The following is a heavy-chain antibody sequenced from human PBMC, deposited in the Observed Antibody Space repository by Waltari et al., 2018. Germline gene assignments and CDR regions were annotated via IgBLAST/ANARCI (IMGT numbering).Heavy chain of an antibody. CDR3: SRTNYDSSTYSSDFDY. D-gene: IGHD3-22*01. CDR2: IYPGDSEV. J-gene: IGHJ4*02. CDR1: GYSFSTYW. V-gene: IGHV5-51*01. Sequence: EVQLVQSGAEVKTPGESLKIYCKGSGYSFSTYWLGWVRQLPGKGLECMAIIYPGDSEVRYSPSFQGQVTISADKSISTAYLQWSSLKASDTAMYYCSRTNYDSSTYSSDFDYWGQGTLVTVSS.